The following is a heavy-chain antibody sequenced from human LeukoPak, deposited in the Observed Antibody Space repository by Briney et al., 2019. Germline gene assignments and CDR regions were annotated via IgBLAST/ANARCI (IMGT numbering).Heavy chain of an antibody. CDR1: GYTFTSYD. J-gene: IGHJ4*02. V-gene: IGHV1-8*03. CDR3: ARGLAAAGTDY. D-gene: IGHD6-13*01. CDR2: MNPNSGNT. Sequence: GASVKVSCKASGYTFTSYDINWVRQATGQGLEWMGWMNPNSGNTGYAQKFQGRLTITRNTSISTAYMELSSLRSEDTAVYYCARGLAAAGTDYWGQGTLVTVSS.